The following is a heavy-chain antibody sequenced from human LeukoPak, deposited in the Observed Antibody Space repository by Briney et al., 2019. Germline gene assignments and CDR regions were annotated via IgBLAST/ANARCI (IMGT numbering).Heavy chain of an antibody. D-gene: IGHD4-23*01. CDR2: IGTAGDT. Sequence: GGSLRLSCAASGFTFSSYDMHWVRQATGKGLEWVSAIGTAGDTYYPGSVKGRFTISRENAKNSLYLQMNSLRAEDTAVYYCARGSPIRWDFDYWGQGTLVTVSP. V-gene: IGHV3-13*01. CDR3: ARGSPIRWDFDY. CDR1: GFTFSSYD. J-gene: IGHJ4*02.